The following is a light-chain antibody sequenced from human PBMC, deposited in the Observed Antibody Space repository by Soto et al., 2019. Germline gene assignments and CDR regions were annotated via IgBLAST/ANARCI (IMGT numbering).Light chain of an antibody. Sequence: EIVLTQSPATLSLSPGERATLSCRASQSVNSYLAWYQRKPGQAPRLLITDASNRATGIPARFSGSGSGTYFTLTISSLEPEDFAVYYCQQRSTWPRITFGGGTKVEIK. CDR2: DAS. V-gene: IGKV3-11*01. CDR1: QSVNSY. J-gene: IGKJ4*01. CDR3: QQRSTWPRIT.